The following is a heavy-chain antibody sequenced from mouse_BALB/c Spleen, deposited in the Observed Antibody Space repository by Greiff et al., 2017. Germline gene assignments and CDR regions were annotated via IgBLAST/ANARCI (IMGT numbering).Heavy chain of an antibody. V-gene: IGHV3-2*02. D-gene: IGHD1-1*01. J-gene: IGHJ4*01. Sequence: EVQRVESGPGLVKPSQSLSLTCTVTGYSITSDYAWNWIRQFPGNKLECMGYISYSGSTSYNPSLKSRISITRDTSKNQFFLQLNSVTTEDTATYYCARGPSYGFAMDYWGQGTSVTVSS. CDR1: GYSITSDYA. CDR2: ISYSGST. CDR3: ARGPSYGFAMDY.